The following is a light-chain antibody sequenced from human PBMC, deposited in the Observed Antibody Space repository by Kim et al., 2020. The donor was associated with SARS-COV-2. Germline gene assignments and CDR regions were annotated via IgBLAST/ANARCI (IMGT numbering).Light chain of an antibody. V-gene: IGLV1-47*01. Sequence: ELTQPPSASGTPGQRVTISCSGSTSNIGSNYVYWYQQLPGTAPKLLIYRNNQRPSGVPDRFSGSKSGTSASLAISGLRSEDEADYFCAAWDDSLSGRKMFGGGTQLTVL. CDR3: AAWDDSLSGRKM. CDR1: TSNIGSNY. J-gene: IGLJ3*02. CDR2: RNN.